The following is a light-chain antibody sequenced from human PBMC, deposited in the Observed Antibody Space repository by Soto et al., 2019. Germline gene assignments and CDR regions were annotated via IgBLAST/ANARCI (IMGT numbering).Light chain of an antibody. J-gene: IGLJ3*02. CDR3: NSFTSRNTWV. CDR1: SSDIGVYNY. Sequence: QSALTQPASVSGSPGQSITIPCSGTSSDIGVYNYVSWYQQHPGKAPRLMIYELTNRPSGISDRFSGSKSGNTASLTISGLQAEDEANYYCNSFTSRNTWVFGGGTKLTVL. CDR2: ELT. V-gene: IGLV2-14*03.